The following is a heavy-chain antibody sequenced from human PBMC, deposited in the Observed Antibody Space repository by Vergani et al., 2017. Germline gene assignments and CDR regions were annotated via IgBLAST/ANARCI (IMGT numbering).Heavy chain of an antibody. Sequence: QLQQWGAGPLKPSETLSLTCAVYGGSLSGYYWSWIRQPPGKGLEWIGEINQSGSTNYNPSLKSRVTISVDTSKNQFSLKLSSVTAADTAVYYCARRRGISLAVWGMDVWGQGTTVTVSS. CDR1: GGSLSGYY. J-gene: IGHJ6*02. CDR3: ARRRGISLAVWGMDV. D-gene: IGHD2-15*01. CDR2: INQSGST. V-gene: IGHV4-34*01.